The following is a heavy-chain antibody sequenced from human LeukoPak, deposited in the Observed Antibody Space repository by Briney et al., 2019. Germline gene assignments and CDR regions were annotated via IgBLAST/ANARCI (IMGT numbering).Heavy chain of an antibody. Sequence: PGGSLRLSCAASGFTFSIYAMSWVRQAPGKGLEWVSAISGSGGSTYYADSVKGRFTISRDNSKNTLYLQMNSLRAEDTAVYYCASSVYSSGWYPFDYWGQGTLVTVSS. V-gene: IGHV3-23*01. CDR3: ASSVYSSGWYPFDY. CDR1: GFTFSIYA. D-gene: IGHD6-19*01. J-gene: IGHJ4*02. CDR2: ISGSGGST.